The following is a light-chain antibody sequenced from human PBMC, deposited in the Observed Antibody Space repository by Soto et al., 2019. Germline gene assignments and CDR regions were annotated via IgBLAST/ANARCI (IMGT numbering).Light chain of an antibody. Sequence: IVLTQSPATLSLSPGERATLSCSASQSVSIYLAWYQQKPGQAPRLLLYDSSNRATGIPARFSGSGSGTDVNLTISSLEPEDFAVYYCQHRSNGPYTVGQGTKLEIK. CDR1: QSVSIY. CDR3: QHRSNGPYT. V-gene: IGKV3-11*01. J-gene: IGKJ2*01. CDR2: DSS.